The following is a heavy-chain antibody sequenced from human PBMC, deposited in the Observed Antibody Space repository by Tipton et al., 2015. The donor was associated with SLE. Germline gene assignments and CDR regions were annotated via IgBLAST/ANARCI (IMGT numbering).Heavy chain of an antibody. Sequence: SLRLSCAASGFTFSSYAMHWVRQAPGKGLEWVAFISYDGSNTYYADSVKGRFTISRDNSKDTLSLQMHSLRAEDTAVYYCAAGYCTSTTCYECFGMDVWGHGTTVTVSS. CDR3: AAGYCTSTTCYECFGMDV. CDR1: GFTFSSYA. V-gene: IGHV3-30*04. CDR2: ISYDGSNT. J-gene: IGHJ6*02. D-gene: IGHD2-2*01.